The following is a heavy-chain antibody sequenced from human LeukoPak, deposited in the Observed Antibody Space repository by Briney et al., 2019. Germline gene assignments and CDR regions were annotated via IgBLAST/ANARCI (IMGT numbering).Heavy chain of an antibody. J-gene: IGHJ6*03. CDR1: GCTFSSYA. Sequence: PGGSLRLSCAASGCTFSSYAMNWVRQAPGRGLEWVSGFSGSGGTTYYADSVKGRFTISRDNSKNTLYLQMNSLRAEDTAVYYCANGNRCTSPNCLGYYYFYMDVWGKGTTVTVSS. CDR3: ANGNRCTSPNCLGYYYFYMDV. CDR2: FSGSGGTT. V-gene: IGHV3-23*01. D-gene: IGHD2-8*01.